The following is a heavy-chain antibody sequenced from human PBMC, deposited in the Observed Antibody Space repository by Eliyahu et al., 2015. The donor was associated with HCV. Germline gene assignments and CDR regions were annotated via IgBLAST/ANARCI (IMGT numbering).Heavy chain of an antibody. J-gene: IGHJ4*02. D-gene: IGHD2-2*01. V-gene: IGHV3-33*08. Sequence: QVQLVESGGGVVQPGRSLRLSCAASGFXFSRYGXHWVRQAPGKGLEWLAVIWYDGSNKYYEDSVKGRFTISRDNSKNTLYLQMNSLRAEDTALYYCARGDSSTRTMGFDYWGQGALVTVSS. CDR2: IWYDGSNK. CDR3: ARGDSSTRTMGFDY. CDR1: GFXFSRYG.